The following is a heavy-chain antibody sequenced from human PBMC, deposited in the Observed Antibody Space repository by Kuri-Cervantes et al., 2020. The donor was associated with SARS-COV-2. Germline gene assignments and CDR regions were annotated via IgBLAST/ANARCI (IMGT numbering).Heavy chain of an antibody. CDR1: GFTFTNYW. CDR2: INNDGSYT. Sequence: GGSLRLSCAASGFTFTNYWMQWVRQAPGKGPVWVSRINNDGSYTNNADSVKGRFTLSRDNAKNMLFLQMNSLRAEDTDVYFCVRDGDHWNFDYWGQGTLVTVSS. V-gene: IGHV3-74*01. J-gene: IGHJ4*02. CDR3: VRDGDHWNFDY. D-gene: IGHD1-1*01.